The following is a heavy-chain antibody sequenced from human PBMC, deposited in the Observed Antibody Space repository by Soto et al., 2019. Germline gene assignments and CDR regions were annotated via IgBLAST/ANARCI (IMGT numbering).Heavy chain of an antibody. J-gene: IGHJ4*02. CDR3: ARAIRDQLLSDY. CDR2: MNPNSANT. Sequence: GASVKVSCKASGYTFSSYDIAWVRQATGQGLEWMGWMNPNSANTGYAQKFQGRVTMTRDTSITTAYMELNSLTSDDTAVYYCARAIRDQLLSDYWGQGTQVTVS. CDR1: GYTFSSYD. D-gene: IGHD1-26*01. V-gene: IGHV1-8*01.